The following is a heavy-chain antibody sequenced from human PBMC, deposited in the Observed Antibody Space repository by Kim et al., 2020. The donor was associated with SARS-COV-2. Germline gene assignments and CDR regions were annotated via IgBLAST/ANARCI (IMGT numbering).Heavy chain of an antibody. J-gene: IGHJ3*02. CDR3: ARDQDAFDI. CDR2: GST. V-gene: IGHV4-59*01. Sequence: GSTNYNPSLKSRVTISVDTSKNQFSLKLSSVTAADTAVYYCARDQDAFDIWGQGTMVTVSS.